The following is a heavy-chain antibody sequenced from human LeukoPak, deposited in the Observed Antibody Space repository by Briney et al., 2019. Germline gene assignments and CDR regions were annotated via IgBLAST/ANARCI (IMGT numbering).Heavy chain of an antibody. CDR1: GFTFSSYA. V-gene: IGHV3-30*04. Sequence: GRSLRLSCAASGFTFSSYAMHWVRQAPGKGLEWVAVISYDGSNKYYADSVKGRFTISRDNYKNTLYLQMNSLRAEDTAVYYCARDLIQLWLRGFIGYWGQGTLVTVSS. J-gene: IGHJ4*02. CDR3: ARDLIQLWLRGFIGY. D-gene: IGHD5-18*01. CDR2: ISYDGSNK.